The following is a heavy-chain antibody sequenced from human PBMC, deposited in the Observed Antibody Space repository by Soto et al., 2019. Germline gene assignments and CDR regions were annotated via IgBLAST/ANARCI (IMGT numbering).Heavy chain of an antibody. CDR3: AKDAVLVLRFLEWRPMNWFDP. CDR1: GFTFSSYA. V-gene: IGHV3-23*01. J-gene: IGHJ5*02. CDR2: ISGSGGST. D-gene: IGHD3-3*01. Sequence: PGGSLRLSCAASGFTFSSYAMSWVRQAPGKGLEWVSAISGSGGSTYYADSVKGRFTISRDNSKNTLYLQMNSLRAEDTAVYYCAKDAVLVLRFLEWRPMNWFDPWGQGTLVTVSS.